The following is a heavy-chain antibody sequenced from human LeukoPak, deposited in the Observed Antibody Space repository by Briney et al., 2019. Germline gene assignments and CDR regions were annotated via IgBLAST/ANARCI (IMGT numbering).Heavy chain of an antibody. Sequence: PGRSLRLSCAASGFTFSSYAVHWVRQAPGKGLEWVAVVSYDGSNKYYADSVKGRFTISRDNSKNTLYLQMNSLRAEDTAVYYCARLMLSGYDYLPYWGQGTLVTVSS. V-gene: IGHV3-30-3*01. CDR1: GFTFSSYA. J-gene: IGHJ4*02. CDR3: ARLMLSGYDYLPY. CDR2: VSYDGSNK. D-gene: IGHD5-12*01.